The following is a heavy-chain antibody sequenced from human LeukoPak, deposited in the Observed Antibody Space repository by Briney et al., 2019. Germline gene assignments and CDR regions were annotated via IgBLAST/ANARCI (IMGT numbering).Heavy chain of an antibody. J-gene: IGHJ4*02. CDR2: ISGSGGST. V-gene: IGHV3-23*01. CDR1: GFTFNNYG. Sequence: GTSLRLSCAASGFTFNNYGMNWVRQAPGKGLEWVSGISGSGGSTYYADSVKGRFTISRDSSKNTLYLQMNSLRAEDTAVYYCAKLYVWGSYRPYYFDYWGQGTLVTVSS. CDR3: AKLYVWGSYRPYYFDY. D-gene: IGHD3-16*02.